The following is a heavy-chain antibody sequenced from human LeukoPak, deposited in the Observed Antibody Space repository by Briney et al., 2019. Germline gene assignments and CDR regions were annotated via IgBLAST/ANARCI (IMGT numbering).Heavy chain of an antibody. CDR3: ARDLYYDNSGCTGIDY. D-gene: IGHD3-22*01. Sequence: ASVKVSCKASGYTFNSYGISWVRQAPGQGLEWMGGISVYNGNTNSAQKLQGRVTMTTDTSTSTAYMELRSLRSDDTAVYYCARDLYYDNSGCTGIDYWGQGTLVTVSS. V-gene: IGHV1-18*01. CDR1: GYTFNSYG. CDR2: ISVYNGNT. J-gene: IGHJ4*02.